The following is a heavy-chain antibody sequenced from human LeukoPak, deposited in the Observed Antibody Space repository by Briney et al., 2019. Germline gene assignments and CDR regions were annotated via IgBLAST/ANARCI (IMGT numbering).Heavy chain of an antibody. D-gene: IGHD6-13*01. V-gene: IGHV3-66*01. CDR1: GFTVSSNY. CDR3: AARSFSSSWYDFDY. J-gene: IGHJ4*02. CDR2: IYSGGST. Sequence: GGSLRLSCAASGFTVSSNYMSWVRQAPGKGLEWVSVIYSGGSTYYADSVKGRFTISRDNSKNTLYLQMNSLRAEDTAVYYCAARSFSSSWYDFDYWGQGTLVTVSS.